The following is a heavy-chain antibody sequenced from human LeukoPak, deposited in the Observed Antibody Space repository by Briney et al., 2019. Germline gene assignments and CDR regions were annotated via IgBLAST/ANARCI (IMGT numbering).Heavy chain of an antibody. CDR3: AKEMVGWGSVDY. D-gene: IGHD2-8*01. CDR2: IRCDGSNK. J-gene: IGHJ4*02. CDR1: GFTFSSYG. V-gene: IGHV3-30*02. Sequence: GGSLRLSCAASGFTFSSYGMHWVRQAPGKGLEWVAFIRCDGSNKYYADSVKGRFTISRDNSKNTLYLQMNSLRAEDTAVYYCAKEMVGWGSVDYWGQGTLVTVSS.